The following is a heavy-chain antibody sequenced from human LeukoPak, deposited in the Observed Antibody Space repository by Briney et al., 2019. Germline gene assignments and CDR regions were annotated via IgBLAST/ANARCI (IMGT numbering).Heavy chain of an antibody. Sequence: PGGSLRLSCAASGFTFIDHYMDWVRQAPGKGLEWIGRIRNKANSYTTEYAASVKGRFTVSRDDSKKSLFLQMNSLESEDTAVYYCARRNSVTQGLDNWGQGTLVTVSS. CDR3: ARRNSVTQGLDN. V-gene: IGHV3-72*01. D-gene: IGHD5/OR15-5a*01. CDR2: IRNKANSYTT. CDR1: GFTFIDHY. J-gene: IGHJ4*02.